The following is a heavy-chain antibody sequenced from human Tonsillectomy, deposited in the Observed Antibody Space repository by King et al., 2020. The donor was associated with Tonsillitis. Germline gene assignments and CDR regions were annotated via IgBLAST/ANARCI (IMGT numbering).Heavy chain of an antibody. CDR1: GGSISSSNYY. CDR2: IYYRGST. V-gene: IGHV4-39*07. CDR3: ARHSGADLDAFDI. D-gene: IGHD3-10*01. Sequence: QLQESGPGLVKPSETLSLTCTVSGGSISSSNYYWGWIRQPPGKGLEWIATIYYRGSTHYSPSIKSRVAISLGTSKNQFSLTLSSVTAADTAVYYCARHSGADLDAFDIWGQGTMVSVSS. J-gene: IGHJ3*02.